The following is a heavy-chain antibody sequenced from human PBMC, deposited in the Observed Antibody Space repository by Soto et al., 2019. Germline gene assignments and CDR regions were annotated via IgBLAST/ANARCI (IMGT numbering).Heavy chain of an antibody. Sequence: QVQLQESGPGLVKPSETLSLTCTVPGGSISSYNWSWIRQPPGKGLEWIGYIYYSGSTNYNPTLKSRVTISVDTSKNQFSLKLSSVTAADTAVYYCARGAVTTSLLDYWGQGTLVTVSS. CDR3: ARGAVTTSLLDY. D-gene: IGHD4-17*01. V-gene: IGHV4-59*01. CDR2: IYYSGST. CDR1: GGSISSYN. J-gene: IGHJ4*02.